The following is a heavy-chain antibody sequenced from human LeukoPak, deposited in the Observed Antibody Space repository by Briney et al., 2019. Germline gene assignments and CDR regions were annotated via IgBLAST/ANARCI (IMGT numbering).Heavy chain of an antibody. CDR3: AKFGYYDGSGYRNPFDY. Sequence: GGSLRLSCAASGFTFSSYGMHWVRQAPGKGLEWVAVISYYGSNKYYADSVEGRFTISRDNSKNTLYLQMNSLRAEDTAVYYCAKFGYYDGSGYRNPFDYWGQGTLVTVSS. V-gene: IGHV3-30*18. CDR2: ISYYGSNK. J-gene: IGHJ4*02. CDR1: GFTFSSYG. D-gene: IGHD3-22*01.